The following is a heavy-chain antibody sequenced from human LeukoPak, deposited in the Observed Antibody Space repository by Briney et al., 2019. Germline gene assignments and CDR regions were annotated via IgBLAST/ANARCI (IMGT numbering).Heavy chain of an antibody. CDR2: ISPRGDTT. CDR1: GDTFTSYY. D-gene: IGHD6-25*01. CDR3: ARDASGHTPYYFDY. Sequence: ASVMLSCKTSGDTFTSYYMHWVRQAPGQGLEWMGVISPRGDTTTYAQSFQGRVTMTRDTSTTTVYMELRSLISDDTAVYYCARDASGHTPYYFDYWGQGTLVTVSS. V-gene: IGHV1-46*01. J-gene: IGHJ4*02.